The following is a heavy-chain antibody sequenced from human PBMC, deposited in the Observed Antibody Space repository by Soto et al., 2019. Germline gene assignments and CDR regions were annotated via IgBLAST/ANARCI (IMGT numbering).Heavy chain of an antibody. D-gene: IGHD3-22*01. J-gene: IGHJ4*02. CDR2: TFRDDDT. CDR3: ARAYYVGSGYYFPRY. CDR1: GFSISTPGVG. Sequence: GRPFANATRPMPPTCTFSGFSISTPGVGLAWIRHPPTHALGWLALTFRDDDTRYSPSLNTRLTITSDTSKNQVVLTMTNMDRVDTAAYYCARAYYVGSGYYFPRYWGPGTMVPVSS. V-gene: IGHV2-5*02.